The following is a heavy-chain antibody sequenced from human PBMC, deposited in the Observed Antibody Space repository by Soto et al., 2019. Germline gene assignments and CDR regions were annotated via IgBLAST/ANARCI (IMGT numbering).Heavy chain of an antibody. Sequence: PGGSLRLSCAASGFTFSSYAMSWVRQAPGKGLEWVSAISGSGGSAYYADYVKGRFTISRDNSKNTLYLQMNSLRAEDTAVYYCAKDSMEDYYDSSGYYSPVSYICDYWGQGTLVTVSS. D-gene: IGHD3-22*01. V-gene: IGHV3-23*01. CDR1: GFTFSSYA. J-gene: IGHJ4*02. CDR2: ISGSGGSA. CDR3: AKDSMEDYYDSSGYYSPVSYICDY.